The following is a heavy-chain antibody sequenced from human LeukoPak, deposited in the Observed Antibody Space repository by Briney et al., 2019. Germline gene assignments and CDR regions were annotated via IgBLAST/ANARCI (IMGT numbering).Heavy chain of an antibody. J-gene: IGHJ4*02. CDR2: INHSGST. CDR1: GGSFSGYY. V-gene: IGHV4-34*01. Sequence: SETLFLTCAVYGGSFSGYYWSWIRQPPGKGLEWIGEINHSGSTNYNPSLKSRVTISVDTSKNQFSLKLSSVTAADTAVYYCARGSRYYYDSSGYYRFDYWGQGTLVTVSS. D-gene: IGHD3-22*01. CDR3: ARGSRYYYDSSGYYRFDY.